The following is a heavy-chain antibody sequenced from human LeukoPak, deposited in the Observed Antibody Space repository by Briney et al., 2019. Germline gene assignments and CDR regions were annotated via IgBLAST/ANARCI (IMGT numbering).Heavy chain of an antibody. CDR3: AKDSGYSSSDAFDI. CDR2: ISAYNGNT. Sequence: ASVKVPCKASGYTFTSYSISWVRQAPGQGLEWMGWISAYNGNTNYAQNLQGRVTMATDTSTSTAYMELRSLRPDDTAVYYCAKDSGYSSSDAFDIWGQGTMVTVSS. V-gene: IGHV1-18*01. CDR1: GYTFTSYS. J-gene: IGHJ3*02. D-gene: IGHD6-13*01.